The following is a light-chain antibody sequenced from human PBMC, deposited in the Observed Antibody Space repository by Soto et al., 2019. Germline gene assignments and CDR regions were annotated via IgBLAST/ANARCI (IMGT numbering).Light chain of an antibody. J-gene: IGLJ3*02. Sequence: QPVLTQSSSASASLGSSVKLTCTLSSGHSSYIIAWHQQQPGKAPRYLMKLEGSGSYNKGSGVPDRFSGSSSGADRYLTISNLRFEDEADYYCETWDSNTWVFGGGTQVA. V-gene: IGLV4-60*02. CDR2: LEGSGSY. CDR3: ETWDSNTWV. CDR1: SGHSSYI.